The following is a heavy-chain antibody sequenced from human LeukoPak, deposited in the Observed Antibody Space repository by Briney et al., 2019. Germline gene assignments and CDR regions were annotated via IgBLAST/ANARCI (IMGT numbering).Heavy chain of an antibody. CDR2: IFTSGST. CDR3: ARELRYFDWLSNFDN. Sequence: SETLSLTCTVPGGSISSASYYWSWIRQPAGKGLEWLGRIFTSGSTDYNPSLKSRVTISVDTSKNQFSLRLSSVTAADTAVYYCARELRYFDWLSNFDNWGQGTLVTVSS. CDR1: GGSISSASYY. D-gene: IGHD3-9*01. J-gene: IGHJ4*02. V-gene: IGHV4-61*02.